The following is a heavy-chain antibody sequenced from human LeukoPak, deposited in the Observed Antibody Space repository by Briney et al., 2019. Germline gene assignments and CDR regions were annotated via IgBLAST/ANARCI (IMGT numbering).Heavy chain of an antibody. Sequence: RGSLRLSCAASGFTFSSYAMSWVRQAPGKGLEWVSAISGSGGSTYYADSVKGRFTISRDNSKNTLYLQMNSLRAEDTAVYYCAKDMRIAARPYYFDYWGQGTLVTVSS. CDR2: ISGSGGST. CDR1: GFTFSSYA. D-gene: IGHD6-6*01. J-gene: IGHJ4*02. CDR3: AKDMRIAARPYYFDY. V-gene: IGHV3-23*01.